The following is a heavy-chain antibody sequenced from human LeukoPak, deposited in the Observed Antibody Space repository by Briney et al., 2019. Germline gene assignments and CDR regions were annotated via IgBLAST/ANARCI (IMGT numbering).Heavy chain of an antibody. V-gene: IGHV3-21*01. CDR3: ARESLDNDY. J-gene: IGHJ4*02. Sequence: GGSLRLSCAASGFSFSSYSMNWVRQAPGKGLEWVSSISSSSSYIYYVDSVKGRFTISRDNAKNSLYLQMNSLRAEDTAVYYCARESLDNDYWGQGTLVTVSS. CDR2: ISSSSSYI. D-gene: IGHD2-2*03. CDR1: GFSFSSYS.